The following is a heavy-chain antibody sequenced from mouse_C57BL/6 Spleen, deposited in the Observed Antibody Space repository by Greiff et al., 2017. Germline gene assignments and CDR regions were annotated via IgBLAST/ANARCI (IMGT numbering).Heavy chain of an antibody. J-gene: IGHJ4*01. Sequence: VMLVESGPELVKPGASVKISCKASGYAFSSSWMNWVKQRPGKGLEWIGRIYPGDGDTNYNGKFKGKATLTADKSSSTAYMQLSSLTSEDSAVYFCACDHGGYVDYWGQGTSVTVSS. CDR3: ACDHGGYVDY. CDR1: GYAFSSSW. D-gene: IGHD1-2*01. CDR2: IYPGDGDT. V-gene: IGHV1-82*01.